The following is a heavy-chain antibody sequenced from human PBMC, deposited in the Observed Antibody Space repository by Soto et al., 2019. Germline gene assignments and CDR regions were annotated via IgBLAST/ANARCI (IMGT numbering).Heavy chain of an antibody. CDR1: GFTFSTYG. CDR3: ARTDCSSSCHSDLVGATPMDY. CDR2: MWYDGAHE. J-gene: IGHJ4*02. D-gene: IGHD2-2*01. Sequence: PGGSLRLSCAASGFTFSTYGMHWVRQAPGKGLEWVAVMWYDGAHEKYADSVKGRFTISRDNSKSALYLQMNSLRAEDTGVYYCARTDCSSSCHSDLVGATPMDYWGQGTQVTVYS. V-gene: IGHV3-33*01.